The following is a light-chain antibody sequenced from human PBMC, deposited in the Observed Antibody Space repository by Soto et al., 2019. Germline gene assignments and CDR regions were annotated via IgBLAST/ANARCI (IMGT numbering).Light chain of an antibody. CDR2: EVS. CDR1: SSDIGAYNH. Sequence: QSALTQPASVSGSPGQSIAISCTGTSSDIGAYNHVSWYQHQPGKAPKLIIYEVSNRPSGVSNRFSGSKSDKTASLTISGLQAEDEADYYCSSYTTTDYYIFGTGTKLTVL. V-gene: IGLV2-14*01. CDR3: SSYTTTDYYI. J-gene: IGLJ1*01.